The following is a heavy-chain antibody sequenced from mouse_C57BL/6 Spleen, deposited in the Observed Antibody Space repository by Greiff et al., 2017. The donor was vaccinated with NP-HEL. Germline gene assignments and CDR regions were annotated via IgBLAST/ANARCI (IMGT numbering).Heavy chain of an antibody. D-gene: IGHD1-1*01. CDR1: GFTFSDYG. CDR2: ISSGSSTI. Sequence: EVKLVESGGGLVKPGGSLKLSCAASGFTFSDYGMHWVRQAPEKGLEWVAYISSGSSTIYYADTVKGRFTISRDNAKNTLFLQMTSLRSEDTAMYYCARSYGSSPLFAYWGQGTLVTVSA. V-gene: IGHV5-17*01. CDR3: ARSYGSSPLFAY. J-gene: IGHJ3*01.